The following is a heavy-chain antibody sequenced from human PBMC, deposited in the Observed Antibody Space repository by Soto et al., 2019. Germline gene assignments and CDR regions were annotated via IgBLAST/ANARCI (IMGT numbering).Heavy chain of an antibody. J-gene: IGHJ4*02. CDR3: TGSRRGTGVDFDF. D-gene: IGHD7-27*01. Sequence: ASVKVSCKASGYTFPSYDINWVRQATGQGLEWMGWMNPDSGDTGYVQKFQGRVTFTRDTSVTTAYLELSSLTSEDTAVYYCTGSRRGTGVDFDFWGQGTPVTVSS. CDR2: MNPDSGDT. V-gene: IGHV1-8*01. CDR1: GYTFPSYD.